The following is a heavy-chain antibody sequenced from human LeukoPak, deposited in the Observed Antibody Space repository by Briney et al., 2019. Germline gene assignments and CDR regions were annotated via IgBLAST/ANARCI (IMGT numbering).Heavy chain of an antibody. CDR3: AKVGTTVTTYYYYMDV. CDR2: ISGSGDTT. Sequence: GGTLRLSCAASGFTFSSYGMNWVRQAPGKGLEWVSTISGSGDTTYYADSVKGRFTISRDNSKNTLYLQMNSLRAEDTAVYYCAKVGTTVTTYYYYMDVWGEGTTVTVSS. V-gene: IGHV3-23*01. CDR1: GFTFSSYG. J-gene: IGHJ6*03. D-gene: IGHD4-11*01.